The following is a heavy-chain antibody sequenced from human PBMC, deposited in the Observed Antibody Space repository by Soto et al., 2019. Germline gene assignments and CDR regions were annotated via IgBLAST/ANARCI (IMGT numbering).Heavy chain of an antibody. Sequence: EVQLVESGGGLVQPGGSLRLSCAASGFTFSSYDMHWVRQATGKGLEWVSAIGTAGDTYYPGSVKGRFTISRENAKISLYLQMNSLRAGDTAVYYCARGPYGSGSPIAPYYFDYWGQGTLVTVSS. J-gene: IGHJ4*02. CDR1: GFTFSSYD. CDR3: ARGPYGSGSPIAPYYFDY. V-gene: IGHV3-13*01. CDR2: IGTAGDT. D-gene: IGHD3-10*01.